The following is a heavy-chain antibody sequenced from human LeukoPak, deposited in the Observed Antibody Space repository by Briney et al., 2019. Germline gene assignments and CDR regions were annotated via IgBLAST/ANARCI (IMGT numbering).Heavy chain of an antibody. V-gene: IGHV3-30-3*01. D-gene: IGHD2-8*01. CDR1: GFTFSSYA. CDR3: ARGMDY. J-gene: IGHJ4*02. Sequence: GGSLRLSCAASGFTFSSYAMHWVRQAPGKGLEWVAVISYDGSNKYYADSVKGRFTISRDNSKNTLYLQMNSLRAEDTAVYYCARGMDYWGQGTLVTVSS. CDR2: ISYDGSNK.